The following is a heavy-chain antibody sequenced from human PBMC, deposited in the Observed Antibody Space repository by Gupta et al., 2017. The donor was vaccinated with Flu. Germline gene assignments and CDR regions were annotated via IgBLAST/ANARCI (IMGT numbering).Heavy chain of an antibody. CDR1: GFIFSDSH. Sequence: EVHLVESGGHLVQPGGSLRLSCAASGFIFSDSHMNWVRQAPGKGLEWVAYIGSGGNVDNADSVKGRFTISRDNAKNSLYLEMNSLRDEDTALYYCVRDHDWASTNWGQGTLVTVSS. CDR2: IGSGGNV. V-gene: IGHV3-48*02. J-gene: IGHJ4*02. D-gene: IGHD3-9*01. CDR3: VRDHDWASTN.